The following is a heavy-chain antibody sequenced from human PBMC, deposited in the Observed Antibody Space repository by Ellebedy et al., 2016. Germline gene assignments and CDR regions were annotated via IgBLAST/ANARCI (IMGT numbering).Heavy chain of an antibody. Sequence: GGSLRLSCAASGFTFSSYAMSWVRQAPGKGLEWVSGISWNSGSIGYADSVKGRFTISRDNAKNSLYLQMNSLRAEDTALYYCAKEGVVVAAMDYWGQGTLVTVSS. CDR2: ISWNSGSI. CDR1: GFTFSSYA. CDR3: AKEGVVVAAMDY. J-gene: IGHJ4*02. D-gene: IGHD2-15*01. V-gene: IGHV3-9*01.